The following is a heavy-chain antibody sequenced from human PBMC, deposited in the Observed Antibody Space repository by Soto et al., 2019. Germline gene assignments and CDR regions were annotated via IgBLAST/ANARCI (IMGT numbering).Heavy chain of an antibody. CDR2: IIPFFGAP. CDR1: GGTFRNNA. D-gene: IGHD3-16*01. J-gene: IGHJ4*02. Sequence: QVQLVQSGAEAKKPGSSVKVSCKASGGTFRNNAINWVRQAPGQGLEWMGVIIPFFGAPKYAQKFQGRLTITADESTNPDYMELRGLRSEDTAIYYCARPHTYNYDDDNLSLNCFDFWGQGTLVIVSS. V-gene: IGHV1-69*01. CDR3: ARPHTYNYDDDNLSLNCFDF.